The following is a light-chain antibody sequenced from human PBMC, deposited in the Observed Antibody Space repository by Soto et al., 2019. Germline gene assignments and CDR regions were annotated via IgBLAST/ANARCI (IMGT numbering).Light chain of an antibody. CDR1: QSVSSNY. CDR3: QQHFNGPIT. Sequence: IVLMQSPGTLSLSRGERATLSCRASQSVSSNYLAWYQQKPGQAPRLLIYGASNRATGIPARFSGSGSGTDFTLTISSLEPEDFAVYYCQQHFNGPITFGQGTLLEIK. V-gene: IGKV3D-20*02. CDR2: GAS. J-gene: IGKJ5*01.